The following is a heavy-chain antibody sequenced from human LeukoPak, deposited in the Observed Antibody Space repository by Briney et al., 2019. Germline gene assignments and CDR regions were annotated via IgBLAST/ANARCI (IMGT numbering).Heavy chain of an antibody. D-gene: IGHD4-17*01. CDR2: MNXXSXKT. CDR1: GYTFTDYD. J-gene: IGHJ3*02. Sequence: ASVTVSCKTSGYTFTDYDIHWXXXXPGHGLEWXGXMNXXSXKTXXXQXLQGRVTXXXXXSXSVAYMELSGLRSEDAAVYFCARGXFGETNTAFDIWGQGTMVAVSS. V-gene: IGHV1-8*02. CDR3: ARGXFGETNTAFDI.